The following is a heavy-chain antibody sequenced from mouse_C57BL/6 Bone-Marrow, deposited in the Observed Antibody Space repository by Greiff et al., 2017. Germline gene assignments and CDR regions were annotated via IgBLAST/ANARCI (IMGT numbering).Heavy chain of an antibody. J-gene: IGHJ2*01. CDR3: ARESPDYFDY. Sequence: VQLQQSGAELVRPGSSVKLSCKASGYTFTSYWMHWVKQRPMQGLEWIGNIDPSDSETHYNQKFKDKATLTVDKSSSTAYMQLSSLTSEDSAVYYCARESPDYFDYWGQGTTLTVSS. CDR1: GYTFTSYW. CDR2: IDPSDSET. V-gene: IGHV1-52*01.